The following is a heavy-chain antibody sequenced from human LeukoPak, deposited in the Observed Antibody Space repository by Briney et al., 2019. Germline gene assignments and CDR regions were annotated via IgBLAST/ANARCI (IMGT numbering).Heavy chain of an antibody. Sequence: PGGSLRLSCAASGFTFSSYWMRWVRQAPGKGLVWVSRINSDGSSTSYADSVKGRFTISRDNAKNTLYLQMNSLRAEDTAVYYCARDRSSVVPAAMFYWGQGTLVTVSS. J-gene: IGHJ4*02. CDR1: GFTFSSYW. CDR3: ARDRSSVVPAAMFY. V-gene: IGHV3-74*01. D-gene: IGHD2-2*01. CDR2: INSDGSST.